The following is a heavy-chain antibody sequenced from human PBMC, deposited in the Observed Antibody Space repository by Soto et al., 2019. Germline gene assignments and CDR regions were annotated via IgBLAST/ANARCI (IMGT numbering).Heavy chain of an antibody. J-gene: IGHJ6*02. CDR3: ARLAALGTTGTTRDYYYYYGMDV. V-gene: IGHV1-18*01. D-gene: IGHD1-1*01. CDR2: ISAYNGNT. CDR1: GYTFTSYG. Sequence: ASVKVSCKASGYTFTSYGISWVRQAPGQGLEWMGWISAYNGNTNYAHKLQGRVTMTTDTSTSTAYMELRSLISDDTAVYYCARLAALGTTGTTRDYYYYYGMDVWG.